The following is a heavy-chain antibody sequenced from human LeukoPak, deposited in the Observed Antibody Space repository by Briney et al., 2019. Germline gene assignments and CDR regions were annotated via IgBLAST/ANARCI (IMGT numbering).Heavy chain of an antibody. D-gene: IGHD3-10*01. Sequence: ASVKVSCKASGYTFTSYDINWVRQATGQGLEWMGWMNPNSGNTGYAQKFQGRVTMTRNTSISTAYMELSSLRSEDTAVYYCARAKRLLWFGDPTIRTAQLDYWGQGTLVTVSS. CDR2: MNPNSGNT. CDR1: GYTFTSYD. CDR3: ARAKRLLWFGDPTIRTAQLDY. V-gene: IGHV1-8*01. J-gene: IGHJ4*02.